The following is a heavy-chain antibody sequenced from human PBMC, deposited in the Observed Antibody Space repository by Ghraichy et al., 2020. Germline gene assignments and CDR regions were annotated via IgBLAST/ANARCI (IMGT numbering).Heavy chain of an antibody. CDR2: IYYSGST. CDR3: ARASSSWYRNYMDV. Sequence: SETLSLTCTVSGGSISSYYWSWIRQPPGKGLEWIGYIYYSGSTNYNPSLKSRVTISVDTSKNQFSLKLNSVTAADTAVYYCARASSSWYRNYMDVWGKGTTITVSS. D-gene: IGHD6-13*01. CDR1: GGSISSYY. J-gene: IGHJ6*03. V-gene: IGHV4-59*01.